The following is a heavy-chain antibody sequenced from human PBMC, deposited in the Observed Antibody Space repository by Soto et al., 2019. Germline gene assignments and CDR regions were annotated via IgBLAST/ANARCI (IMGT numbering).Heavy chain of an antibody. CDR1: GYTFTSYG. Sequence: GASVKVSCKASGYTFTSYGISWVRQAPGRGLEWMGWISAYNGNTNYAQKLQGRVTMTTDTSTSTAYMELRSLRSDDTAVYYCARDSLYCTNGVCYIRAAEYYYYGMDVWGQGTTVTVSS. J-gene: IGHJ6*02. CDR2: ISAYNGNT. D-gene: IGHD2-8*01. V-gene: IGHV1-18*01. CDR3: ARDSLYCTNGVCYIRAAEYYYYGMDV.